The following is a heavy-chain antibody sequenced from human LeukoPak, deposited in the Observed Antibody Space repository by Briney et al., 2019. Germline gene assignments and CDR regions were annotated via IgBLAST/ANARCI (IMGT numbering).Heavy chain of an antibody. J-gene: IGHJ4*02. Sequence: GRSLRLSCAASGFTFSSYGMHWVRQAPGKGLEWVAVTSYDGSNKYYADSVKGRFTISRDNSKNTLYLEMNSLRAEDTAVYYCAKKAPGADWSLVYWGQGTLVTVPS. CDR1: GFTFSSYG. D-gene: IGHD1-1*01. CDR2: TSYDGSNK. CDR3: AKKAPGADWSLVY. V-gene: IGHV3-30*18.